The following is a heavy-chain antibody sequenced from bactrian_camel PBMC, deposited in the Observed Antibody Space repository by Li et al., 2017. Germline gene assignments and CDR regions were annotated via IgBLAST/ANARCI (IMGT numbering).Heavy chain of an antibody. CDR2: LASDGST. J-gene: IGHJ6*01. V-gene: IGHV3S57*01. CDR1: GHTGRMYC. CDR3: AADVTPIWRSIGDCDFGS. D-gene: IGHD1*01. Sequence: HVQLVESGGGLVQAGGSLRLSRGSSSGHTGRMYCMAWFRLAPGKEREGVVALASDGSTWYADSVKGRFTISEVNAKNTLYLQMNSLKPEDTAMYYCAADVTPIWRSIGDCDFGSWGQGTQVTVS.